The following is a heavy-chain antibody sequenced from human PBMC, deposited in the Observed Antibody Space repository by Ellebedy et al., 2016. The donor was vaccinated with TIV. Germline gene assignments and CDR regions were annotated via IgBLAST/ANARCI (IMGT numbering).Heavy chain of an antibody. CDR3: AKGYSYYYYYYGMDV. CDR1: GFTFTRYW. CDR2: SSASGGTT. D-gene: IGHD5-18*01. V-gene: IGHV3-23*01. J-gene: IGHJ6*02. Sequence: GGSLRLXXAASGFTFTRYWMTWVRQAPGKGLEWVSVSSASGGTTYYADSVKGRFTISRDNSKNTLSLQMNSLRAEDTAVYYCAKGYSYYYYYYGMDVWGQGTTVTVSS.